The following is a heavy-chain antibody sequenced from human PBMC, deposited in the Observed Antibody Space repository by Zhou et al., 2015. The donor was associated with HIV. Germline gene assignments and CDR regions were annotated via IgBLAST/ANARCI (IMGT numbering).Heavy chain of an antibody. V-gene: IGHV3-33*06. CDR3: AKRTTSTNNWYSFDS. CDR2: IWYDGSKK. Sequence: QVHLVESGGGVVQPGRSLRLSCAASGFTFRSYGMHWVRQAPGKGLEWVAVIWYDGSKKYYADSVKGRFTISRDDSKNTVYLQMNSLRVEDTAVYYCAKRTTSTNNWYSFDSWGQGTLVTVSS. J-gene: IGHJ4*02. CDR1: GFTFRSYG. D-gene: IGHD1-1*01.